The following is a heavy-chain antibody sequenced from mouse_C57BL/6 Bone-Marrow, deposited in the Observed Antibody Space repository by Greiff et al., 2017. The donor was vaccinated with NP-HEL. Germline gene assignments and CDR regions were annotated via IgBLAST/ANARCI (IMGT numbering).Heavy chain of an antibody. CDR3: ARSYYGSNYWYFDV. CDR2: IYPRSGTT. D-gene: IGHD1-1*01. J-gene: IGHJ1*03. CDR1: GYTFTSYG. Sequence: QVQLQQSGAELARPGASVKLSCKASGYTFTSYGISWVKQRTGQGLEWIGEIYPRSGTTYYNEKFKGKATLTADKSSSTAYMELRSLTSDDSAVYFCARSYYGSNYWYFDVWGTGTTVTVSS. V-gene: IGHV1-81*01.